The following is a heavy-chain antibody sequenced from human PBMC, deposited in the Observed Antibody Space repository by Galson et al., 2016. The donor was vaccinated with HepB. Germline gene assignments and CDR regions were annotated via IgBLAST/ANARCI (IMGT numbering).Heavy chain of an antibody. CDR1: GYTFTSHG. CDR3: AREIIHYGSGIYLDY. V-gene: IGHV1-8*01. Sequence: SVKVSCKASGYTFTSHGIHWVRQATGQGLDWMGWMNPHSGNTGYAQNFQGRLTMTRDTSITTAYLEVSSLRSEDSAVYYCAREIIHYGSGIYLDYWGQGTLVTVSS. D-gene: IGHD3-10*01. CDR2: MNPHSGNT. J-gene: IGHJ4*02.